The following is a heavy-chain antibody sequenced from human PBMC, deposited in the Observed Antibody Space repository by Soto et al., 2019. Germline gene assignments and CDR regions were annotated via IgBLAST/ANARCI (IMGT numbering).Heavy chain of an antibody. CDR1: GYSFTSYW. CDR3: ARHLVGXXRGNFDY. V-gene: IGHV5-51*01. Sequence: GESLKISCKTSGYSFTSYWIGWVRQMPGKGMEWMGNIYPYDSDTRYSPSFQGQVTISADTSITTAYLQWSGLRASDTAMYFCARHLVGXXRGNFDYWGQGTLVTVSS. D-gene: IGHD1-26*01. J-gene: IGHJ4*01. CDR2: IYPYDSDT.